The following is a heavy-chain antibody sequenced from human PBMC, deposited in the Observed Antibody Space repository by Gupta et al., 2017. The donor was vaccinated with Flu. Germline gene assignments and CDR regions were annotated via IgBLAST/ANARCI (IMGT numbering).Heavy chain of an antibody. J-gene: IGHJ4*02. CDR3: ASGHGYNYVFGD. V-gene: IGHV4-31*02. CDR2: VYYSGTT. Sequence: QVQLQESGPGLVKPSQTLSLSCSVSGVSITSDGYYWTWIRQHPGKGLEWIGYVYYSGTTYYIPSLKSRLTLSLDTSKNHFSLHLTSVTAADTAVYYCASGHGYNYVFGDWGQGTLVTVSS. CDR1: GVSITSDGYY. D-gene: IGHD5-18*01.